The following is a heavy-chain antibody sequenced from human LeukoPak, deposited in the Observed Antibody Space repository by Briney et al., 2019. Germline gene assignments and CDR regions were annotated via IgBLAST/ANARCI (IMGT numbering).Heavy chain of an antibody. D-gene: IGHD6-25*01. CDR3: ARVGTAAATADS. Sequence: EASVKVSCKASGYTFTGYYMHWLRQAPGQGPEWMGIISPRGGSTDYAQKFQGRVTMTSDTSTSTVYMQLNDLTSEDTAVYFCARVGTAAATADSWGQGTLVTVSS. J-gene: IGHJ4*02. V-gene: IGHV1-46*01. CDR2: ISPRGGST. CDR1: GYTFTGYY.